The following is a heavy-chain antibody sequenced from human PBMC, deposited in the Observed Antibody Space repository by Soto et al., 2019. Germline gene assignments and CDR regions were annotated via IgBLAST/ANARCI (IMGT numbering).Heavy chain of an antibody. V-gene: IGHV3-15*01. CDR2: IKSKTDGGTT. D-gene: IGHD3-10*01. Sequence: LGGSLRLSCAASGFTFSNAWMSWVRQAPGKGLEWVGRIKSKTDGGTTDYAAPVKGRFTISRDDSKNTLYLQMNSLKTEDTAVYYCTTSYYGSGSYSRYYYYYYMDVWGKGTTVTVSS. J-gene: IGHJ6*03. CDR1: GFTFSNAW. CDR3: TTSYYGSGSYSRYYYYYYMDV.